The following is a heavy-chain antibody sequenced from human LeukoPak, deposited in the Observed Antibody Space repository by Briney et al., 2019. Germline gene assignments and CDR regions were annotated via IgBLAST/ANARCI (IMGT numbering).Heavy chain of an antibody. CDR2: IHHTGTT. D-gene: IGHD3-10*01. V-gene: IGHV4-31*03. CDR3: ARNLVPYFGELDP. J-gene: IGHJ5*02. Sequence: PSETLSLTCTVSGGSINTDNYYWSWIRQSPVKGLEWIGYIHHTGTTYYNPSLRGRVSISVFTSNNQFSLTLISVTAADTAVYYCARNLVPYFGELDPWGRGTLVTVSS. CDR1: GGSINTDNYY.